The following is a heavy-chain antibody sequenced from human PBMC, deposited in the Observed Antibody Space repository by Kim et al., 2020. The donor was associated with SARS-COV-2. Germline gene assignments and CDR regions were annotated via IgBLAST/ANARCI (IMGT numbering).Heavy chain of an antibody. V-gene: IGHV4-31*03. CDR3: ARAGYSGYDRHEEGAFVI. Sequence: SETLSLTCTVSGGSISSGGYYWSWIRQHPGKGLEWIGYIYYSGSTYYNPSLKSRVTISVDTSKNQFSLKLSSVTAADTAVYYCARAGYSGYDRHEEGAFVIWGQGTLVTVSS. CDR1: GGSISSGGYY. J-gene: IGHJ3*02. CDR2: IYYSGST. D-gene: IGHD5-12*01.